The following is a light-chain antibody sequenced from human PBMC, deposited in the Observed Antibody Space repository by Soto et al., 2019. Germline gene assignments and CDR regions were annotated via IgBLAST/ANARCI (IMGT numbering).Light chain of an antibody. CDR2: DAS. CDR1: QDINNY. V-gene: IGKV1-33*01. Sequence: DIQMTQSPSSLSASVGDRVTITCQASQDINNYLNWYQQKPGKAPKLLIYDASNLEPGVPSRFSGSGSGTDFTFTISSLQPEDIATYYCQQYDNLLSFGPGTKVDIK. CDR3: QQYDNLLS. J-gene: IGKJ3*01.